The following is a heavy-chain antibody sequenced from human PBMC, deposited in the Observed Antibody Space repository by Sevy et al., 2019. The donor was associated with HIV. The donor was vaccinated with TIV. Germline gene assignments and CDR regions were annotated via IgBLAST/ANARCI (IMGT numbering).Heavy chain of an antibody. CDR1: GFTFSSYA. CDR2: ISYDGSNK. CDR3: AGVLYSGYDFVNAFDI. D-gene: IGHD5-12*01. J-gene: IGHJ3*02. V-gene: IGHV3-30-3*01. Sequence: GGSLRLSCAASGFTFSSYAMHWVRQAPGKGLEWVAVISYDGSNKYYADSVKDRFTISRDNSKNTLYLQMNSLRAEDTAVYYCAGVLYSGYDFVNAFDIWGQGTMVTVSS.